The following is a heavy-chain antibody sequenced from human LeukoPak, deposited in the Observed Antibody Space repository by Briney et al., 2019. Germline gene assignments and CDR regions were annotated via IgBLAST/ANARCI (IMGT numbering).Heavy chain of an antibody. CDR3: ARDHYYDSSGYTPAGDAFDI. D-gene: IGHD3-22*01. Sequence: GGSLRLSCAASGFTFSSYEMNWVRQAPGKGLEWVSYISSGSSYIYYADSVKGRFTISRDNAKNSLYLQMNSLRAEDTAVYYCARDHYYDSSGYTPAGDAFDIWGQGTMVTVSS. J-gene: IGHJ3*02. CDR1: GFTFSSYE. CDR2: ISSGSSYI. V-gene: IGHV3-21*05.